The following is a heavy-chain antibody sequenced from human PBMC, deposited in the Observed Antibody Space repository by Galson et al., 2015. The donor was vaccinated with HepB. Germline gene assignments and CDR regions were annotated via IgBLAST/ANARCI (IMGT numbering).Heavy chain of an antibody. J-gene: IGHJ4*02. CDR3: AKGGVYYGSGSYYPFGY. V-gene: IGHV1-69*13. D-gene: IGHD3-10*01. CDR1: GDTFSSYA. Sequence: SVKVSCKASGDTFSSYAISWVRQAPGQGLEWVGGIMPIFGTVNYAQKFQGRVTIAADESTSTAYMELSSLRSEDTAVYYCAKGGVYYGSGSYYPFGYWGQGTLVTVSS. CDR2: IMPIFGTV.